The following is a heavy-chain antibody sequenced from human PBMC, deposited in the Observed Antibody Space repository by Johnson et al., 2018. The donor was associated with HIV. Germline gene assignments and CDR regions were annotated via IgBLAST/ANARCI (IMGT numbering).Heavy chain of an antibody. CDR1: GLTVSGNY. D-gene: IGHD3-22*01. CDR3: ARDAPNFFHSSGVRDDAFDI. CDR2: IYSDGGT. Sequence: VHLVESGGGLVQPGGSLRLSCAASGLTVSGNYMNWVRQAPGKGLEWVSVIYSDGGTYYADSVQGRFTLSRDISQNTLYLQMNSLRAEDTAVYYCARDAPNFFHSSGVRDDAFDIWGPGTMVTVSS. V-gene: IGHV3-66*01. J-gene: IGHJ3*02.